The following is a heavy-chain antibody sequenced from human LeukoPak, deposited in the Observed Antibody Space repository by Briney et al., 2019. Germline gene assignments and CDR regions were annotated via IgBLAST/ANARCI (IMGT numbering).Heavy chain of an antibody. CDR3: ARSCSSTSCYGNWFDP. D-gene: IGHD2-2*01. CDR1: GYTFTSYY. Sequence: ASVKVSCKASGYTFTSYYMHWVRQAPGQGLEWMGIINPSGGSTSYAQKFQGGVTMTRDTSTSTVYMELSSLRSDDTAVYYCARSCSSTSCYGNWFDPWGQGTLVTVSS. V-gene: IGHV1-46*01. J-gene: IGHJ5*02. CDR2: INPSGGST.